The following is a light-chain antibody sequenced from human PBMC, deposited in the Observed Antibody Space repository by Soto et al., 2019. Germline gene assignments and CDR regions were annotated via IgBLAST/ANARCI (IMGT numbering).Light chain of an antibody. Sequence: QSVLTQPPSASGTPGQRVTISCSGSSSNIGRNSVNWYQQLPGTAPKLLISSNDRRPSGVPDRFSDSKSGTSASLAISGLQSEDEADYYCAAWDDSLNGYVLGTGTKVTV. CDR2: SND. CDR1: SSNIGRNS. CDR3: AAWDDSLNGYV. V-gene: IGLV1-44*01. J-gene: IGLJ1*01.